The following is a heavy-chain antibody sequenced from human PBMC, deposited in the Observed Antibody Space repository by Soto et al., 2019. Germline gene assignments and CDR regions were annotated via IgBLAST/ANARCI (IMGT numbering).Heavy chain of an antibody. CDR2: INPSGDIT. CDR3: ARGQDDSGY. V-gene: IGHV1-46*01. Sequence: QVQLVQSGAEVKKPGASVKVSCKASGYTFSSYHMHWVRQAPGQGLEWMGVINPSGDITTYAQKFQGRVTMTRDTSTSTVYMELSSLRSDDTAVYYCARGQDDSGYWGQGTLVTVSS. CDR1: GYTFSSYH. D-gene: IGHD6-25*01. J-gene: IGHJ4*02.